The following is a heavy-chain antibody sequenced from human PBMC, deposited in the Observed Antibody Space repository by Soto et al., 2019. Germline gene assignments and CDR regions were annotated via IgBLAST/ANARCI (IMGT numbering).Heavy chain of an antibody. CDR2: IYYSGST. Sequence: QVQLQESGPGLVKPSQTLCLTCTVSGGSISSGGYYWSWIRQHPGKGLEWIGYIYYSGSTYYNPSLKSRVTISVDTSKNQFSLKLSSVTAADTAVYYCARGGTFLVAVDYWGQGTLVTVSS. CDR3: ARGGTFLVAVDY. J-gene: IGHJ4*02. D-gene: IGHD3-16*01. CDR1: GGSISSGGYY. V-gene: IGHV4-31*03.